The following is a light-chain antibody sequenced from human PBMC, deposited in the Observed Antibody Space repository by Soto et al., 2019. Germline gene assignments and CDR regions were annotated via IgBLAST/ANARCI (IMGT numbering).Light chain of an antibody. Sequence: EIVLTQSPATLSLSPGERATLSCRASQSLSASLAWYQQKPGQAPRLLIYDASTRATGIPARFSGSGSGTDFSLTISNLEPEDFAVYYCQQRSNWPTFGQGTKLEI. J-gene: IGKJ2*01. CDR2: DAS. CDR1: QSLSAS. V-gene: IGKV3-11*01. CDR3: QQRSNWPT.